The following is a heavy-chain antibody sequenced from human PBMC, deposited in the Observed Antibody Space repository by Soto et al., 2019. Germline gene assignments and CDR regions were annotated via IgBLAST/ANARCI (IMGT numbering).Heavy chain of an antibody. CDR3: ARDQSGYYYYGMDV. CDR2: IIPIFGTA. J-gene: IGHJ6*02. CDR1: GGTFSSYA. V-gene: IGHV1-69*13. D-gene: IGHD6-13*01. Sequence: SVKVSCKASGGTFSSYAISWVRQAPGQGLEWMGGIIPIFGTANYAQKFQGRVTITADESTSTAYMELSSPRSEDTAVYYCARDQSGYYYYGMDVWGQGTTVTVSS.